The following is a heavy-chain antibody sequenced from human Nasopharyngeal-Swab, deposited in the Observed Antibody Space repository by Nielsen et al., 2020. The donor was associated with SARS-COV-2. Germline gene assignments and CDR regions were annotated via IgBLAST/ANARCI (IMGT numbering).Heavy chain of an antibody. Sequence: GSLRLSCAVSGGSISSSNWWSWVRQPPGKGLEWIGEIYHSGSTNYNPSLKSRVTISVDKSKNQFSLKLSSVTAADTAVYYCARAPNYILYYFDYWGQGTLVTVSS. V-gene: IGHV4-4*02. CDR2: IYHSGST. D-gene: IGHD3-10*01. J-gene: IGHJ4*02. CDR1: GGSISSSNW. CDR3: ARAPNYILYYFDY.